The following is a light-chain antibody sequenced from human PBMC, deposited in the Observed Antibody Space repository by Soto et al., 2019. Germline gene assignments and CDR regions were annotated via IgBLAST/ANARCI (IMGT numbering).Light chain of an antibody. Sequence: EIVMTQSPATLSVSPGEGATLSCRASQSVSSNLAWYQQRRGQAPRLLIYGASTRATGLPVRFSGSGSGTKFTLTISSLQSEDFAIYYCQQYNNWPRTFGQGTKV. V-gene: IGKV3-15*01. CDR1: QSVSSN. J-gene: IGKJ1*01. CDR2: GAS. CDR3: QQYNNWPRT.